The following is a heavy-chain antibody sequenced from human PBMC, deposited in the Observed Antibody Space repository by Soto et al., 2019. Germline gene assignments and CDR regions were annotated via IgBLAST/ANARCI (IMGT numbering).Heavy chain of an antibody. D-gene: IGHD4-4*01. Sequence: PGGSLRLSCAASGFTFSPFWMHWVRQVPGKGPVWVSRINSDGNSTSYADSVKGRFTISRDNAKNTLYLQWGSLKASDSALYYCARGKYSSPRGGLDVWGQGTPVTVSS. CDR1: GFTFSPFW. CDR3: ARGKYSSPRGGLDV. CDR2: INSDGNST. V-gene: IGHV3-74*01. J-gene: IGHJ6*02.